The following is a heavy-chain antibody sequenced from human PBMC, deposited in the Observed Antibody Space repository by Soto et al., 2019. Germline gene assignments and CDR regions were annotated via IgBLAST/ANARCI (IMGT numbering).Heavy chain of an antibody. Sequence: PSETLSLTCTVSGGSISSYYWSWIRQPPGKGLKWIGYIYYSGSTNYNPSLKSRVTISVDTSKNQFSLKVSSVTAADTAVYYCARRWGTSFDFWGQGTLVTVSS. CDR2: IYYSGST. J-gene: IGHJ4*02. D-gene: IGHD7-27*01. V-gene: IGHV4-59*01. CDR1: GGSISSYY. CDR3: ARRWGTSFDF.